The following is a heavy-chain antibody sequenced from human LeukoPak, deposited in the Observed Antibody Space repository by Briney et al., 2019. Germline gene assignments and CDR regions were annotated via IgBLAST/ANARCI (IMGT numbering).Heavy chain of an antibody. CDR3: ARRAQQVAFDY. CDR2: TYYRSKWYN. CDR1: GDSVSSNSAT. J-gene: IGHJ4*02. Sequence: SQTLSLTFAISGDSVSSNSATWNWLRQSPSRGLEWLGRTYYRSKWYNEYAVSVKSRITINPDTSKNHFSLQLNSVTPEDTAVYYCARRAQQVAFDYWGQGTLVTVSS. D-gene: IGHD5-12*01. V-gene: IGHV6-1*01.